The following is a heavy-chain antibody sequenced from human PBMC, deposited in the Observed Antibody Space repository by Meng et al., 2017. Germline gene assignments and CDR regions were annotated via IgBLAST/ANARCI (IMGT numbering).Heavy chain of an antibody. J-gene: IGHJ4*02. D-gene: IGHD3-16*01. CDR1: GFTFSGSI. CDR3: VKEAWYYDR. CDR2: IRNKRNNYAT. V-gene: IGHV3-73*02. Sequence: EVPLMESEGGLVQHGGSLNISCAASGFTFSGSIMHWVRQASGKGLEWVGRIRNKRNNYATEYVASVEGRFTISRDDSKNTLYLKMNSLKTEDTAVYYCVKEAWYYDRWGQGTLVTVSS.